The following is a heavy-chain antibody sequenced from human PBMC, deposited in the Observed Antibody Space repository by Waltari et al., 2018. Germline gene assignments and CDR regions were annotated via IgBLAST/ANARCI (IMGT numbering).Heavy chain of an antibody. CDR2: ISSSGSSI. J-gene: IGHJ3*02. Sequence: EVQLVASGGVWVQPGGSLRLSCAASGFTFSSYEMSWVRQAPGKGLEWISYISSSGSSIDYADSVKDRFTISRDNAQNSLHLKMNSLRVEDTAVYYCASSVEVYAFDIWGRGTMVTVSS. D-gene: IGHD4-17*01. V-gene: IGHV3-48*03. CDR1: GFTFSSYE. CDR3: ASSVEVYAFDI.